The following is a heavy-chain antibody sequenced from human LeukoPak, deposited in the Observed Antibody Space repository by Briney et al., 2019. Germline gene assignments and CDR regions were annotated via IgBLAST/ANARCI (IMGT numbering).Heavy chain of an antibody. Sequence: GGSLRLSCAASGFTFSDYYMSWIRQAPGKGLEWVSYISSSGSTIYYADSVKGRFTISRDNAKNSLYPQMNSLRAEDTAVYYCARFRYYDSSGYEYWGQGTLVTVSS. CDR3: ARFRYYDSSGYEY. CDR2: ISSSGSTI. J-gene: IGHJ4*02. D-gene: IGHD3-22*01. CDR1: GFTFSDYY. V-gene: IGHV3-11*01.